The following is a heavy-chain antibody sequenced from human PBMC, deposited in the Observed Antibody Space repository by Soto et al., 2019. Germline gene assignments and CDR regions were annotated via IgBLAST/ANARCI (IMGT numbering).Heavy chain of an antibody. J-gene: IGHJ3*02. Sequence: ASVKVSCKASGGTFSSYAISWVRQAPGQGLEWMGGIIPIFGTANYAQKFQGRVTITADKSTSTAYMELSSLRSEDTAVYYCATPLLLALGQRGDAFDIWGQGTMVTVSS. CDR1: GGTFSSYA. V-gene: IGHV1-69*06. CDR3: ATPLLLALGQRGDAFDI. CDR2: IIPIFGTA. D-gene: IGHD3-22*01.